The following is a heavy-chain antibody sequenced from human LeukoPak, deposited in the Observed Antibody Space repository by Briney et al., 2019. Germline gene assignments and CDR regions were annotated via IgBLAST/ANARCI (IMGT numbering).Heavy chain of an antibody. D-gene: IGHD2-15*01. J-gene: IGHJ6*02. CDR3: ARVIVGYCSGGSCYKRYYYYYGMDV. CDR1: GGSISSYY. V-gene: IGHV4-4*07. CDR2: IYTSGST. Sequence: SETLSLTCTVSGGSISSYYWSWIRQPAGKGLEWIGRIYTSGSTNYNPSLKSRVTISVDTSKNQFSLKLSSVTAADTAVYYCARVIVGYCSGGSCYKRYYYYYGMDVWGQGTTVTVSS.